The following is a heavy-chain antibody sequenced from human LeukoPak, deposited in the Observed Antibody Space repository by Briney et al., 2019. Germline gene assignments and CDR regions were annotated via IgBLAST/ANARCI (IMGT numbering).Heavy chain of an antibody. CDR2: ISGSGGRT. CDR3: ARALNYDILTGYCDY. J-gene: IGHJ4*02. CDR1: GFTFSSHG. V-gene: IGHV3-23*01. D-gene: IGHD3-9*01. Sequence: PGGSLRLSCAASGFTFSSHGMNWVRQAPGKGLEWVSGISGSGGRTYYADSVKGRFTISRDNAKNSLSLQMNSLRAEDTAVYYCARALNYDILTGYCDYWGQGTLVTVSS.